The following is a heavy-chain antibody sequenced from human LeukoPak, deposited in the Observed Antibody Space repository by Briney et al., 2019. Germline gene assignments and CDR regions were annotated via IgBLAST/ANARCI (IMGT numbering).Heavy chain of an antibody. Sequence: SGGSLRLSCAASGFTFPNYVMSWVRQAPGKGLEWVSAISGSGGNTYYADSVKGRFTISRDNSKNTLYLQMNSLRAEDAAVYYCANEYSKGDVWGQGTMVTVSS. CDR1: GFTFPNYV. D-gene: IGHD4-11*01. J-gene: IGHJ3*01. CDR2: ISGSGGNT. V-gene: IGHV3-23*01. CDR3: ANEYSKGDV.